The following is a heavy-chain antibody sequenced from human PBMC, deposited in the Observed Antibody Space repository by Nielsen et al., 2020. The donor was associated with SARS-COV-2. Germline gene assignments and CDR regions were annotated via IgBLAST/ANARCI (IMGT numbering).Heavy chain of an antibody. CDR3: APAYDSSGYAFDY. CDR1: GYTFTSYA. V-gene: IGHV1-3*01. Sequence: SVKVSCKASGYTFTSYAMHWVRQAPGQRLEWMGWINAGNGNTKYSQKFQGRVTITRDTSASTAYMELSSLRSEDTAVYYCAPAYDSSGYAFDYWGQGTLVTVSS. J-gene: IGHJ4*02. CDR2: INAGNGNT. D-gene: IGHD3-22*01.